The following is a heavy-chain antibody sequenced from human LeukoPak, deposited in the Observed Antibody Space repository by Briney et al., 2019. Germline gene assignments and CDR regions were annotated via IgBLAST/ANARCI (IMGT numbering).Heavy chain of an antibody. J-gene: IGHJ4*02. CDR3: AISYSSSWYQGD. V-gene: IGHV3-23*01. D-gene: IGHD6-13*01. Sequence: GGSLRLSCAASGFIFGNYAMTWVRQAPGKGLEWVSAISGSGGSTYYADSVKGRFTISRDNSKNTLYLQMNSLRAEDTAIYYCAISYSSSWYQGDWGQGTLVTVSS. CDR1: GFIFGNYA. CDR2: ISGSGGST.